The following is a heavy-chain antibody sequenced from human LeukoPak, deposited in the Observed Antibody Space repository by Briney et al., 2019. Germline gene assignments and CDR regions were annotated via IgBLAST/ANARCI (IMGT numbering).Heavy chain of an antibody. V-gene: IGHV1-24*01. CDR2: FDPEDGET. Sequence: ASVKVSCKVSGYTLTELSMHWVRQAPGKGLEWMGGFDPEDGETIYAQKFQGRVTMTEDTSTDTAYMELSSLRSEDTAVYYCATILSDYDSSGYLGAFDIWGQGTVVTVSS. CDR3: ATILSDYDSSGYLGAFDI. D-gene: IGHD3-22*01. CDR1: GYTLTELS. J-gene: IGHJ3*02.